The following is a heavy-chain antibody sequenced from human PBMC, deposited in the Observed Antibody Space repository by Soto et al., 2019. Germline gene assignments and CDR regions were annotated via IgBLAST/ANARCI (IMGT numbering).Heavy chain of an antibody. J-gene: IGHJ4*02. CDR3: ASWSIYYYDSSGSDY. D-gene: IGHD3-22*01. V-gene: IGHV1-69*06. CDR2: LIPIFGTA. CDR1: GGTFSSYA. Sequence: QVQLVQSGAEVKTPGSSVKVSCKASGGTFSSYAISWVRQAPGQGLVWMGGLIPIFGTANYAQKFQGRVTITADKSTSTAYMELSSLRSEDTAVYYWASWSIYYYDSSGSDYWGQGTLVTGSS.